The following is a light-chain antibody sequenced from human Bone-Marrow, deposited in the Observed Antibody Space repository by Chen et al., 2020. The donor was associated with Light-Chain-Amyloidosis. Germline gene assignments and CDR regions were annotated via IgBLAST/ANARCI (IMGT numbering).Light chain of an antibody. CDR1: QSISTY. J-gene: IGKJ4*01. Sequence: DIQMTQSPSSLSASIGDRVTLTCRASQSISTYLNWYQQKPGKAPKLLIYAASSLQSGVPSRFSSSGSGTEFTLTISSLQPEDFATYYCQQSYVTPQVTFGGGTKVEIK. V-gene: IGKV1-39*01. CDR2: AAS. CDR3: QQSYVTPQVT.